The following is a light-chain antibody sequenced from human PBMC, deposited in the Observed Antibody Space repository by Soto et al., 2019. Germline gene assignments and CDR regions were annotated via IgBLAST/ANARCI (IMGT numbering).Light chain of an antibody. CDR1: QSVSSSY. CDR3: QQYNNWPLT. CDR2: AAS. V-gene: IGKV3-20*01. Sequence: EMVLTQSPGTLSLSPGERATLSCRASQSVSSSYLAWYQQKPGQAPRLLIYAASRRATGIPDRFSGSGSGTKFTLTISSLQSEDFAVYYCQQYNNWPLTFGGGTKVDIK. J-gene: IGKJ4*01.